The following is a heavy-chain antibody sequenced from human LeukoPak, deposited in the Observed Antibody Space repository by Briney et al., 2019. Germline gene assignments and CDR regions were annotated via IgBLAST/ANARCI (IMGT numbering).Heavy chain of an antibody. CDR3: AKDLRATAGIFDY. J-gene: IGHJ4*02. V-gene: IGHV3-30*18. CDR2: ISYDGSNK. CDR1: GFTFSSYG. Sequence: GGSLRLSCAAPGFTFSSYGMHWVRQAPGKGLEWVAVISYDGSNKYYADSVKGRFTISRDNSKNTLYLQMNSLRAEDTAVYYCAKDLRATAGIFDYWGQGTLVTVSS. D-gene: IGHD6-13*01.